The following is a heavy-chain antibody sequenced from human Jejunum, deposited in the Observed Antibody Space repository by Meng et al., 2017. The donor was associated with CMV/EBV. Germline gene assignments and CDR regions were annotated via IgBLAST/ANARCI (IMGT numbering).Heavy chain of an antibody. Sequence: DSISNLNWGSWVRQSPGQGLEWLGEKSPTESSNYNPSLKSRVTISVDRSKNQFSLKLTSVTAADTAVYYCVRGRCTRTSCYKGAFDFWSQGTLVTVSS. CDR2: KSPTESS. V-gene: IGHV4-4*02. CDR3: VRGRCTRTSCYKGAFDF. D-gene: IGHD2-2*02. J-gene: IGHJ4*02. CDR1: DSISNLNW.